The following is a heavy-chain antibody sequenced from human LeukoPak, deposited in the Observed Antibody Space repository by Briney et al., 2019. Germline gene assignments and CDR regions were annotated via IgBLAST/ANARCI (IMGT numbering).Heavy chain of an antibody. J-gene: IGHJ4*02. D-gene: IGHD2/OR15-2a*01. CDR3: ARGRFSLIHYFDY. CDR2: INHSGST. CDR1: GGSFSGYY. V-gene: IGHV4-34*01. Sequence: PSETLSLTCAVYGGSFSGYYWSWIRQPPGKWLEWIGEINHSGSTNYNPSLKSRVTISVDTSKNQFSLKLSSVTAADTAVYYCARGRFSLIHYFDYWGQGTLVTVSS.